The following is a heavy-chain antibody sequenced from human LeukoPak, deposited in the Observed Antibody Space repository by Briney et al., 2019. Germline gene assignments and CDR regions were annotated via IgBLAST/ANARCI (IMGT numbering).Heavy chain of an antibody. Sequence: SQTLSLTCTVSGGSISSGSYYWSWIRQPAGKGLEWIGRIYTSGSTNYNPSLKSRVTISVDTSKNQFSLKLSSVTAADTAVYYCARVHGFLEWFLDPWGQGTLVTVSS. CDR2: IYTSGST. J-gene: IGHJ5*02. V-gene: IGHV4-61*02. D-gene: IGHD3-3*01. CDR1: GGSISSGSYY. CDR3: ARVHGFLEWFLDP.